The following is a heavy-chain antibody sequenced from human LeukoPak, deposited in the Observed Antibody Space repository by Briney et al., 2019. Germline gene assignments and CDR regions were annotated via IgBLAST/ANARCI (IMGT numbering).Heavy chain of an antibody. V-gene: IGHV3-7*01. CDR1: GFTFSSYW. CDR2: IKQDGSEK. J-gene: IGHJ4*02. CDR3: ARAPTVVTPGIYFVY. Sequence: GGSLRLSCAASGFTFSSYWMSWVRQAPGKGLEWVANIKQDGSEKYYVDSVKGRFTISRDNAKNSLYLQMNSLRAEDTAVYYCARAPTVVTPGIYFVYWGQGTLVTVSS. D-gene: IGHD4-23*01.